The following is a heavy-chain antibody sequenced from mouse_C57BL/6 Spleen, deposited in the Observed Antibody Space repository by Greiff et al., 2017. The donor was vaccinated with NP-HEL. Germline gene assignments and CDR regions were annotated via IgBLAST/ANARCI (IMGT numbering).Heavy chain of an antibody. CDR3: AGYGSSYPWFAY. CDR2: IYPGDGDT. CDR1: GYAFSSYW. D-gene: IGHD1-1*01. J-gene: IGHJ3*01. V-gene: IGHV1-80*01. Sequence: QVQLKESGAELVKPGASVKISCKASGYAFSSYWMNWVKQRPGKGLEWIGQIYPGDGDTNYNGKFKGKATLTADKSSSTAYMQLSSLTSEDSAVYFCAGYGSSYPWFAYWGQGTLVTVSA.